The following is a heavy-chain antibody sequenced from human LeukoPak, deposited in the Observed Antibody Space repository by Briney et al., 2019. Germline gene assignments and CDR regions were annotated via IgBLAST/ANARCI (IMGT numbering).Heavy chain of an antibody. J-gene: IGHJ4*02. V-gene: IGHV3-7*01. CDR1: GFIFSSYW. Sequence: PGGSLRLSCAASGFIFSSYWMSCVRQAPGKGLEWVANIKQDGSEKYYVDSVKGRFTISRDNAKNSLYLQMNSLRAEDTAVYYCARYSGNPASFEYWGQGTLVTVSS. CDR2: IKQDGSEK. D-gene: IGHD1-26*01. CDR3: ARYSGNPASFEY.